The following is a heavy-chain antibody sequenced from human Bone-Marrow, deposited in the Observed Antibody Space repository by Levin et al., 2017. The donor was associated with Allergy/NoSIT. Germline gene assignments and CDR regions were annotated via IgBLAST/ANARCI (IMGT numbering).Heavy chain of an antibody. J-gene: IGHJ5*02. V-gene: IGHV1-8*01. CDR1: GYTFTSYN. D-gene: IGHD2-15*01. CDR2: INPNSGDT. Sequence: GASVKVSCKTSGYTFTSYNVYWVRQAPGQGLEGMGYINPNSGDTGYAQKFQGRVTLTRNSSINTAYMELSGLRSEDTAMYYCARGDCYSGSCYGPDWFDPWGQGTQVTVSS. CDR3: ARGDCYSGSCYGPDWFDP.